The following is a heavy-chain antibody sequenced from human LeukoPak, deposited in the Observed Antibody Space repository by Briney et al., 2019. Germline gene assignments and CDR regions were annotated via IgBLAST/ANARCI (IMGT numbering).Heavy chain of an antibody. CDR1: GFTFSNYA. Sequence: PGGSLRLSCAASGFTFSNYAMSWVRRAPGKGLEWISGITGSGGGTSYADSVKGRFSISRDNSKNTLYLQMNSLRAEDTAVYYCARVEDYYGMDVWGQGTTVTVSS. CDR3: ARVEDYYGMDV. V-gene: IGHV3-23*01. CDR2: ITGSGGGT. J-gene: IGHJ6*02.